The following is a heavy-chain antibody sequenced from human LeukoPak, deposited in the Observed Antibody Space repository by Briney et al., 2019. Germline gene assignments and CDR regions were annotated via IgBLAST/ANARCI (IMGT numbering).Heavy chain of an antibody. Sequence: LVKVSCKASGGTFSSYAISWVRQAPGQGLEWMGGIIPIFGTANYAQKFQGRVTITADESTSTAYMELSSLRSEDTAVYYCARESYYDSSGSYDYWGQGTLVTVSS. J-gene: IGHJ4*02. CDR2: IIPIFGTA. D-gene: IGHD3-22*01. CDR1: GGTFSSYA. CDR3: ARESYYDSSGSYDY. V-gene: IGHV1-69*13.